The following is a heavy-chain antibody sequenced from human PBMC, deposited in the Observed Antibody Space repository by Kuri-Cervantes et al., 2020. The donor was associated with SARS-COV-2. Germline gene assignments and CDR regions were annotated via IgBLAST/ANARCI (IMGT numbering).Heavy chain of an antibody. CDR1: GYTFNNYG. CDR3: ARDRDYYDSGGH. Sequence: ASVNVSCKASGYTFNNYGISWLRQAQGQGFEWMGWISDNNGNTNYAQKLQGRVTMTTNTSTTTAYMALKSLRSDDTAVYYCARDRDYYDSGGHWGQGTLVTVSS. J-gene: IGHJ4*02. V-gene: IGHV1-18*04. CDR2: ISDNNGNT. D-gene: IGHD3-22*01.